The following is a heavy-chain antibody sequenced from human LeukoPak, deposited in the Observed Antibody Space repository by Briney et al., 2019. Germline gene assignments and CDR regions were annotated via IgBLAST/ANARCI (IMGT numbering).Heavy chain of an antibody. CDR2: INHSGST. V-gene: IGHV4-34*01. D-gene: IGHD6-6*01. Sequence: SETLSLTCAVYGGSFSGYYWSWIRQPPGKGLEWIGEINHSGSTNYNPSLKSRVTISVDTSKNQFSLKLSSVTAADTAVYYCAKTNRIAARLRAYNWFDPWGQGTLVTVSS. J-gene: IGHJ5*01. CDR3: AKTNRIAARLRAYNWFDP. CDR1: GGSFSGYY.